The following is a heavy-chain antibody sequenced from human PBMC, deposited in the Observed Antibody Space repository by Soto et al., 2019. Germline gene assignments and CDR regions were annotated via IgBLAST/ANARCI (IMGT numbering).Heavy chain of an antibody. CDR2: IYYSGST. Sequence: SETLSLTCTVSGGSISSYYWSWIRQPPGKGLEWIGYIYYSGSTNYNPSLKSRVTISVDTSKNQFSLKLSSVTAADTAVYYCASSSWYDYYYMDVWGKGTTVTVSS. J-gene: IGHJ6*03. D-gene: IGHD6-13*01. CDR1: GGSISSYY. V-gene: IGHV4-59*01. CDR3: ASSSWYDYYYMDV.